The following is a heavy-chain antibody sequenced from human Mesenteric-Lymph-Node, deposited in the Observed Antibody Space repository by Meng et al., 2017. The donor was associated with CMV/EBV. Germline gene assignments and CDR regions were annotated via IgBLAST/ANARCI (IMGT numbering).Heavy chain of an antibody. D-gene: IGHD6-6*01. V-gene: IGHV1-8*01. CDR3: ARGLSSSRY. J-gene: IGHJ4*02. CDR2: MNPNTGNT. CDR1: GYTFTSYD. Sequence: ASVKVSCKASGYTFTSYDINWVRQATGQGLEYLGWMNPNTGNTGYAQKFQGRVTMTRDTSTSTVYMELSSLRSEDTAVYYCARGLSSSRYWGQGTLVTVSS.